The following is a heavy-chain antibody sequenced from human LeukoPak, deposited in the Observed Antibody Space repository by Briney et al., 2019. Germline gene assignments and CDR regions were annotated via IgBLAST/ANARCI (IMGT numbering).Heavy chain of an antibody. D-gene: IGHD3-10*01. CDR3: AKGLGTGSVLARPLHY. J-gene: IGHJ4*02. CDR1: GFPFSTYD. CDR2: ISSDGYRT. Sequence: GGSLRLSCAASGFPFSTYDMHWVRQAPDKGLQWVAVISSDGYRTDYPDSVKGRFTISRDNFKNTVDLQMISVTAEDTAMYFCAKGLGTGSVLARPLHYWGQGTLVTVSS. V-gene: IGHV3-30*18.